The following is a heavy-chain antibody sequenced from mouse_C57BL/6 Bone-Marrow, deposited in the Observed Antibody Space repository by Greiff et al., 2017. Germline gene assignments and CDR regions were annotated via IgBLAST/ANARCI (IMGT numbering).Heavy chain of an antibody. CDR3: AREAVYYGSPAWFAY. Sequence: QVQLQQSGAELARPGASVKLSCKASGYTFTSYGISWVKQRTGQGLEWIGEIYPRSGNTYYNEKFKGKATLTADKSSSTAYMELRSLTSEDSAVYFCAREAVYYGSPAWFAYWGQGTLVTVSA. J-gene: IGHJ3*01. CDR2: IYPRSGNT. CDR1: GYTFTSYG. V-gene: IGHV1-81*01. D-gene: IGHD2-1*01.